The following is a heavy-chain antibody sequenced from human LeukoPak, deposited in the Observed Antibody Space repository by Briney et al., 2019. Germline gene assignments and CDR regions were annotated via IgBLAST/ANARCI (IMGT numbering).Heavy chain of an antibody. CDR3: ARPSYYDSSGYNFDY. CDR2: IIPIFGTA. CDR1: GGTFSSYA. D-gene: IGHD3-22*01. Sequence: SVKVSCKASGGTFSSYAISWVRQAPGQGLEWMGRIIPIFGTANYAQKFQGRVTITTDESTSTAYMELSSLRSEDTAVYYCARPSYYDSSGYNFDYWGQGTLVTASS. J-gene: IGHJ4*02. V-gene: IGHV1-69*05.